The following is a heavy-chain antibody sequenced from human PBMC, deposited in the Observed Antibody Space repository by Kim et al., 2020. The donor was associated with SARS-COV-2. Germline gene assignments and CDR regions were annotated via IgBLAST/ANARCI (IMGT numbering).Heavy chain of an antibody. V-gene: IGHV4-59*01. J-gene: IGHJ3*02. CDR2: IFYSGST. Sequence: SETLSLTCTVSGASISSYYWSWIRQPPGKGLEWIGHIFYSGSTNYNPSLRGRVTISVDTSKNQFSLKLSSVTAADTAVYYCARDGGYPLGAFDIWGQGTMVTVSS. CDR3: ARDGGYPLGAFDI. D-gene: IGHD5-18*01. CDR1: GASISSYY.